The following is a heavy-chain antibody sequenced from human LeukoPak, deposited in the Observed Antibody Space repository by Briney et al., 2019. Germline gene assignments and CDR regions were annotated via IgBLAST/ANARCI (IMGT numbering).Heavy chain of an antibody. V-gene: IGHV3-30*02. D-gene: IGHD3-22*01. Sequence: GGSLRLSCAASGFTFSSYGMHWVRQVPGKGLEWVAFIRYDGSNKYYADSVKGRFTISRDNSKNTLYLQMNSLRAEDTAVYYCAKDTEYYYYDSSGYPEGGFDYWGQGTLVTVSS. CDR1: GFTFSSYG. CDR3: AKDTEYYYYDSSGYPEGGFDY. CDR2: IRYDGSNK. J-gene: IGHJ4*02.